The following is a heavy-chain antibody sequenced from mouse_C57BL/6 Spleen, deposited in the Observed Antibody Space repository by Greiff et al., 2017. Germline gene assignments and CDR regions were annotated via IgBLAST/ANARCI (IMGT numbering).Heavy chain of an antibody. CDR1: GFSLTSYG. Sequence: VKLMESGPGLVAPSQSLSITCTVSGFSLTSYGVHWVRQPPGKGLEWRVVIWSDGSTNYNSALKYRLSISKDNSKSQVFLIMNSLQTEDTAMYYCARQSYARDYWRQGTSVTVSS. V-gene: IGHV2-6-1*01. J-gene: IGHJ4*01. CDR2: IWSDGST. CDR3: ARQSYARDY.